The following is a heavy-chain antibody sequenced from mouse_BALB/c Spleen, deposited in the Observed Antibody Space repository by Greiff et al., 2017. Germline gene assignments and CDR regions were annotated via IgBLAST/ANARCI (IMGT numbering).Heavy chain of an antibody. Sequence: VHVKQSGAELVRSGASVKLSCTASGFNIKDYYMHWVKQRPEQGLEWIGWIDPENGDTEYAPKFQGKATMTADTSSNTAYLQLSSLTSEDTAVYYCSAAGTWFAYWGQGTLVTVSA. V-gene: IGHV14-4*02. CDR3: SAAGTWFAY. CDR2: IDPENGDT. D-gene: IGHD4-1*01. J-gene: IGHJ3*01. CDR1: GFNIKDYY.